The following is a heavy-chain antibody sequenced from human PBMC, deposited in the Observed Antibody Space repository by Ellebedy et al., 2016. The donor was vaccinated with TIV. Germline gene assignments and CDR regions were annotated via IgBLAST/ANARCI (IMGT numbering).Heavy chain of an antibody. CDR2: IFSGGST. V-gene: IGHV3-66*01. CDR3: ARGSSMVRGAA. D-gene: IGHD3-10*01. Sequence: GESLKISCAASGFTFNNNTMNWVRQAPGKGLEWVSLIFSGGSTYYADSVKGRFNIYRENSKNTLYLQMNSLRAEDTGVYYCARGSSMVRGAAWGQGTLVTVSS. CDR1: GFTFNNNT. J-gene: IGHJ4*02.